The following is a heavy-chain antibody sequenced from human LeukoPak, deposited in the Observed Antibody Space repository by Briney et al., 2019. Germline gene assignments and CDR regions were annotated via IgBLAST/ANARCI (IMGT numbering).Heavy chain of an antibody. D-gene: IGHD4-23*01. CDR3: ARGSTVVTQSS. CDR1: GFTFSSYE. J-gene: IGHJ5*02. V-gene: IGHV3-48*03. CDR2: ISSSGSTI. Sequence: GGSLRLSCAASGFTFSSYEMNWVRQAPGKGLEWVSYISSSGSTIYYADSVKGRFTISRDNAKNSLFLQMNSLRAEDTAVYYCARGSTVVTQSSWGQGTLVTVSS.